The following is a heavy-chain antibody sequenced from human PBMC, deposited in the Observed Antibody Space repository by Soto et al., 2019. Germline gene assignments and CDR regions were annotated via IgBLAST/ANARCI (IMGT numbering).Heavy chain of an antibody. J-gene: IGHJ6*02. V-gene: IGHV5-51*01. Sequence: GASLKISWKGSGYSFTNYWIGWVRQMPGRGLEWMGIIYPGDSDTRYNPSFEGQVTISADKSISTAYLQWSSLKASYTAIYYCARPGCSGATCYNRVDYGMDVWGQETTFTVSS. D-gene: IGHD2-2*02. CDR1: GYSFTNYW. CDR2: IYPGDSDT. CDR3: ARPGCSGATCYNRVDYGMDV.